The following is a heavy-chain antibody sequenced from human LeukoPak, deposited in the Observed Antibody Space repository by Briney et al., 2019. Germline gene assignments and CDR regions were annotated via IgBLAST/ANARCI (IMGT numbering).Heavy chain of an antibody. Sequence: ASVKVSCKASGYIFTSYGISWVRQAPGQGLEWMGWISAYNGNTNYAQKLQGRVTMTTDTSTSTAYMELRSLRSDDTAVYYCARDRYCSSTSCLSGAASSGPFDYWGQGTLVTVSS. J-gene: IGHJ4*02. D-gene: IGHD2-2*01. CDR2: ISAYNGNT. V-gene: IGHV1-18*01. CDR1: GYIFTSYG. CDR3: ARDRYCSSTSCLSGAASSGPFDY.